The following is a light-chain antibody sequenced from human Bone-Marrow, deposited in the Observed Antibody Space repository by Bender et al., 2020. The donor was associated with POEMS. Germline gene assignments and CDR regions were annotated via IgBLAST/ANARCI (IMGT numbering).Light chain of an antibody. CDR1: SSNIGAHA. J-gene: IGLJ3*02. CDR2: SSH. Sequence: QSVLTQPPSASGTPGQRVTISCSGGSSNIGAHAVNWYQHLPGTAPKLLIYSSHRRPLEVPDRFSGPRSGTSASLASSGLQSEDEAHYYGAVWEDSLNGWVFGGRTKLTV. V-gene: IGLV1-44*01. CDR3: AVWEDSLNGWV.